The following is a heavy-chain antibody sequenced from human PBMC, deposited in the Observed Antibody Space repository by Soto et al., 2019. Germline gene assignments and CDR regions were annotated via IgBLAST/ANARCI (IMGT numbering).Heavy chain of an antibody. Sequence: GGSLRLSCAASGFTFSSYAMSWVRQAPGKGLEWVSAISGSGGSTYYADSVKGRFTISRDNSKNTLYLQMNSLRAEDTAVYYCTPGGQQPGPAWIAVAGTGDYWGQGTLVTVSS. V-gene: IGHV3-23*01. D-gene: IGHD6-19*01. CDR2: ISGSGGST. CDR3: TPGGQQPGPAWIAVAGTGDY. J-gene: IGHJ4*02. CDR1: GFTFSSYA.